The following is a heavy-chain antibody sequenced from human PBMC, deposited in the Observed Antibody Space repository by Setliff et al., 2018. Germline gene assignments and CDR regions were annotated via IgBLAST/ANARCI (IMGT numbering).Heavy chain of an antibody. CDR3: ARMSGFQYIDV. V-gene: IGHV4-4*09. CDR1: GGSVRGYY. CDR2: MYCSGDT. J-gene: IGHJ6*03. Sequence: SETLSLTCTVSGGSVRGYYWSWIRQPPGKGLEWIGYMYCSGDTNYNPSLKSRVTISLDTSKNQFSLSLTSVTAEDTAVYYCARMSGFQYIDVWDKGTTVTVSS. D-gene: IGHD3-3*01.